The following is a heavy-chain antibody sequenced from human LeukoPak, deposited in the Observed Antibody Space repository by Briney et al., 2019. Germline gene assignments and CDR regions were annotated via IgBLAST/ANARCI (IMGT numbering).Heavy chain of an antibody. CDR1: GGPLRSYL. CDR3: ARETRLHSGSYSNDAFDI. V-gene: IGHV4-59*01. J-gene: IGHJ3*02. Sequence: PSETLSLTRTVSGGPLRSYLGLWIRQPTGEAREGRGYISSSGSPDYNPSLKSRVTISLDTSKNQFSLRLSSVTAADTAVYYCARETRLHSGSYSNDAFDIWGQGTMVTVSS. D-gene: IGHD1-26*01. CDR2: ISSSGSP.